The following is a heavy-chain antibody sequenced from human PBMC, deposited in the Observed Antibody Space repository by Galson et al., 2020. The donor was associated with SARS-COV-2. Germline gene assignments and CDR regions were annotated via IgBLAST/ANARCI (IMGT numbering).Heavy chain of an antibody. CDR2: MFFSGNT. J-gene: IGHJ4*02. Sequence: SETLSLTCTVSVGSVTSRSFYWSWIRQPPGKGLEWLGNMFFSGNTYYNPSLRSRVSMSIDTSKNQFSLTLSSVTAADTALYYCARWAFYGPGSLGAGLDHWGQGVLVTVAS. CDR1: VGSVTSRSFY. D-gene: IGHD3-10*01. V-gene: IGHV4-39*01. CDR3: ARWAFYGPGSLGAGLDH.